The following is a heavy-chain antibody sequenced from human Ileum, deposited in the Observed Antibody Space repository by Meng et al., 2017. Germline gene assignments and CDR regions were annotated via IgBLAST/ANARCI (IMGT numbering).Heavy chain of an antibody. D-gene: IGHD1-26*01. V-gene: IGHV1-46*01. J-gene: IGHJ4*02. CDR1: GYTFTNYY. CDR3: VREGGEVRATRSFDY. Sequence: QVQRVQSGADVKNPGASVRVSCKASGYTFTNYYLHWVRKAPEQGLEWVGLINPGDDGIEYAQAFQGRVTITSDTSTHTVYMDLRSLRSEDTDVYYCVREGGEVRATRSFDYWGQGTLVTVSS. CDR2: INPGDDGI.